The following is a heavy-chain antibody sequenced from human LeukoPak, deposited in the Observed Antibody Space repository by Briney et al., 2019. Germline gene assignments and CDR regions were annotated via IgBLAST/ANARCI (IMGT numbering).Heavy chain of an antibody. J-gene: IGHJ3*02. V-gene: IGHV3-7*04. CDR3: ARGHIVVVPAGISAFDI. Sequence: TGGSLRLSCAASGFTFSRYWMSWVRQAPGKGLEWVANIKQDGSEKYYVDSVKGRFTISRDSAKNSLYLQMNSLRAEDTAVYYCARGHIVVVPAGISAFDIWGQGTMVTVSS. CDR1: GFTFSRYW. D-gene: IGHD2-2*01. CDR2: IKQDGSEK.